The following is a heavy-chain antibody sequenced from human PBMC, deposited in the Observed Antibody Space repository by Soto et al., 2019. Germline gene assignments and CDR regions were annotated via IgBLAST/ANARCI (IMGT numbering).Heavy chain of an antibody. CDR1: GASITGAYY. CDR2: IHYRGST. J-gene: IGHJ6*02. Sequence: SLSLTCSLCGASITGAYYWNWIRQHPGKGLEWIGSIHYRGSTYYNPSLKTRITISLDRSNNQFSLNLSSVTAADTAVYYCARVRDSFGLDVWGQGTTVTVSS. D-gene: IGHD2-15*01. V-gene: IGHV4-31*03. CDR3: ARVRDSFGLDV.